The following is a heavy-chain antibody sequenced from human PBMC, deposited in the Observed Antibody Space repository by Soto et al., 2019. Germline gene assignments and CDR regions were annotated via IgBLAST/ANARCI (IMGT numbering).Heavy chain of an antibody. CDR2: IYVTGAV. CDR3: ARLRIATNNYRWCDP. CDR1: GAALNSGNYY. V-gene: IGHV4-31*03. D-gene: IGHD2-21*01. J-gene: IGHJ5*02. Sequence: SETLSLTCSVSGAALNSGNYYWSWIRQVPGKGLEWIGHIYVTGAVDYNPSLRDRITISQDTSERQFSLNLRLVTAADTAVYYCARLRIATNNYRWCDPWGQGNLVTVSS.